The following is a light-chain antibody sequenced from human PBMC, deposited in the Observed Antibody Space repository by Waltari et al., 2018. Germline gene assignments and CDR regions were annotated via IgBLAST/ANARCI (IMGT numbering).Light chain of an antibody. Sequence: AIRITQSPSSLSASTGDRVTIPCRASQGISSYLAWYQQKPGKAPKLLIYAASTLQSGVPSRFSGSGSGTDFTLTISCLQSEDFATYYCQQYYSYPRFGQGTKVEIK. CDR2: AAS. CDR1: QGISSY. V-gene: IGKV1-8*01. CDR3: QQYYSYPR. J-gene: IGKJ1*01.